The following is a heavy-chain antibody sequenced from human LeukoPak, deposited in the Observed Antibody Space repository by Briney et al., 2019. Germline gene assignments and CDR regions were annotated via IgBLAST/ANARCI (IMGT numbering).Heavy chain of an antibody. CDR1: GYSISRGYY. D-gene: IGHD3-9*01. CDR3: AKITRYYHPYYIDS. J-gene: IGHJ4*02. Sequence: SETLSLTCIVSGYSISRGYYWDWIRQPPGKGLEWIGNIYHSRSTYYNPSLKSRVTISVDTSKNQFSLKLNSVTAADTAVYYCAKITRYYHPYYIDSWGQGTLVTVSS. CDR2: IYHSRST. V-gene: IGHV4-38-2*02.